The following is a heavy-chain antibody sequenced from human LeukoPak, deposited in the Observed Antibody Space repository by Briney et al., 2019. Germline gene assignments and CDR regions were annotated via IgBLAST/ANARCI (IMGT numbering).Heavy chain of an antibody. D-gene: IGHD3-16*02. CDR3: ARSDKYDYVWGSYRYTADY. Sequence: GESLKISCKGSGYSFTSYWIGWVRQMPGKGLEWMGIINPDDSDTRYSPSFQGQVTISADKSISTAYLQWSSLKAPDTAMYYCARSDKYDYVWGSYRYTADYWGQGTLVTVSS. V-gene: IGHV5-51*01. J-gene: IGHJ4*02. CDR2: INPDDSDT. CDR1: GYSFTSYW.